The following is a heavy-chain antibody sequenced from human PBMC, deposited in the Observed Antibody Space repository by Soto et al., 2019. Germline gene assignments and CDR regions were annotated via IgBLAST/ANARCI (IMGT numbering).Heavy chain of an antibody. CDR2: ISCNSGSV. CDR3: AKDISGRGSYYYYHGVDV. D-gene: IGHD2-15*01. Sequence: GGSLRLSCVASGFTFDDYAMHWVRQAPGKGLEWVSGISCNSGSVGYVDSVKARFTMYRDNAKNSLYLQVNSLRPEDTALYYCAKDISGRGSYYYYHGVDVWGQGATVTVSS. V-gene: IGHV3-9*01. J-gene: IGHJ6*02. CDR1: GFTFDDYA.